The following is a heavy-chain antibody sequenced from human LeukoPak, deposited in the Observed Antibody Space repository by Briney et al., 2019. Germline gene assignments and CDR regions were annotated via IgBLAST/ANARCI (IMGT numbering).Heavy chain of an antibody. D-gene: IGHD3-3*01. J-gene: IGHJ4*02. CDR3: ARGNHRFWSGYYGY. V-gene: IGHV4-34*01. CDR1: GGSFSGYY. Sequence: KSSETLSLTCAVYGGSFSGYYWSWLRQPPGKWLEWIGEINHSGSTNYNPSLKSRVTISVDTSKNQFSLKLSSVTAADTAVYYCARGNHRFWSGYYGYWGQGTLVTVSS. CDR2: INHSGST.